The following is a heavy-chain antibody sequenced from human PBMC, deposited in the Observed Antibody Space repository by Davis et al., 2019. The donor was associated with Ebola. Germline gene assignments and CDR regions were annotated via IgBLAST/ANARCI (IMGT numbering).Heavy chain of an antibody. D-gene: IGHD3-3*01. J-gene: IGHJ6*02. V-gene: IGHV3-21*01. CDR1: GFTFFDSS. CDR3: VKTQFLEWSYGMDV. Sequence: GESLKISCAASGFTFFDSSLNWVRQAPGKGLEWVSSMLVGSNHKYYADSVKGRFTISRDNSKNTLYLQMSSLRAEDTAVYYCVKTQFLEWSYGMDVWGQGTTVTVSS. CDR2: MLVGSNHK.